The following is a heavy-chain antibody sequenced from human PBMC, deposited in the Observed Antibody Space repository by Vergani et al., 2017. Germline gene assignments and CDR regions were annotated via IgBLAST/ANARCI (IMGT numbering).Heavy chain of an antibody. J-gene: IGHJ5*02. Sequence: EVQLLESGGGLVQPGGSLRLSCAASGFTFSSYAMSWVRQAPGKGLEWVSAIGGSGGSTYYADSVKGRFTISRDNSKNTLYLQMNSLRAEDMAVYYCAKGRIAAAGRLWFDPWGQGTLVTVSS. CDR1: GFTFSSYA. CDR2: IGGSGGST. CDR3: AKGRIAAAGRLWFDP. D-gene: IGHD6-13*01. V-gene: IGHV3-23*01.